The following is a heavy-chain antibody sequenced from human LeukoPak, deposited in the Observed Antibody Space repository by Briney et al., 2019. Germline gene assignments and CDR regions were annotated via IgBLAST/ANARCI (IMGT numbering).Heavy chain of an antibody. J-gene: IGHJ4*02. Sequence: GGSLRLSCAASGFTFSSYAMSWVRQAPGKGLEWVSAITNSGGTTYYADSVKGRFTISRDNSKNSLYLQMNSLRAEDTAVYYCARRRDSGSYVFDYWGQGTLVTVSS. CDR3: ARRRDSGSYVFDY. CDR1: GFTFSSYA. V-gene: IGHV3-23*01. CDR2: ITNSGGTT. D-gene: IGHD1-26*01.